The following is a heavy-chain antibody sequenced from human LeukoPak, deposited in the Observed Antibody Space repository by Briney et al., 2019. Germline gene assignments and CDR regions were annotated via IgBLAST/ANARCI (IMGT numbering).Heavy chain of an antibody. V-gene: IGHV4-59*01. CDR1: GGSISSYY. CDR3: ARERRVYSYGSFIGDY. J-gene: IGHJ4*02. CDR2: IYYSGST. Sequence: SETLSLTCTVSGGSISSYYWSWIRQPPGKGLEWIGYIYYSGSTNYNPSLKSRVTISVDTSKNQFSLKLSSVTAADTAVYYCARERRVYSYGSFIGDYWGQGTLVTVSS. D-gene: IGHD5-18*01.